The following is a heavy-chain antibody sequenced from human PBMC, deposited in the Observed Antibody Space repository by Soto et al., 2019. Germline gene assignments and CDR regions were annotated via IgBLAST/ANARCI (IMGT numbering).Heavy chain of an antibody. Sequence: QVQLQESGPGLVKPSQTLSLTCTVSGGSIGRSGYFWSWIRQHPGKGLEWIGYIYDSGSTYYNPSLKSRVSLSVDTSKNQFSLNLTSVTAADTAMYYCARSSRSYFDYWGQGTLVTVSS. J-gene: IGHJ4*02. CDR3: ARSSRSYFDY. CDR1: GGSIGRSGYF. V-gene: IGHV4-31*03. CDR2: IYDSGST.